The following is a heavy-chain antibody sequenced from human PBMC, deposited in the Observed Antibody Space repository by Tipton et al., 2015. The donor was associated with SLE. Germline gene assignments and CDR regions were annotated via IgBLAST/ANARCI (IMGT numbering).Heavy chain of an antibody. CDR2: IRLDGSNQ. CDR3: ARGNEATDDAFDI. Sequence: RSLRLSCAASGFTFSNQGIHWVRQAPGKGLEWVAFIRLDGSNQYYADSVKGRFTMSRDNAKKSLYLQMNSLRVEDTAVYFCARGNEATDDAFDIWGQGTMVTVSS. V-gene: IGHV3-30*12. J-gene: IGHJ3*02. CDR1: GFTFSNQG.